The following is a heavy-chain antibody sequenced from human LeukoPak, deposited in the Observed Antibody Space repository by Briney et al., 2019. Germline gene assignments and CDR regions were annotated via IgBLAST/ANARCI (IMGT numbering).Heavy chain of an antibody. CDR1: GGTFSSYA. J-gene: IGHJ4*02. CDR2: IIPLFGTA. CDR3: ARGWDHDSGGRPTAYVY. Sequence: SVKVSCKASGGTFSSYAINWVRQAPGQGLEWMGGIIPLFGTANYAQKFQGRVTITADESTSTAYMKLTSLRSEDTAVYYCARGWDHDSGGRPTAYVYWGQGALVTVSS. V-gene: IGHV1-69*13. D-gene: IGHD2-15*01.